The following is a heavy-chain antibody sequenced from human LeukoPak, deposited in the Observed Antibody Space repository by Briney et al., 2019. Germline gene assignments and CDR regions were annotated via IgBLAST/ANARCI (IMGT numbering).Heavy chain of an antibody. Sequence: ASVKVSCKAPGYTFTSYAMNWVRQAPEQGLEWMGWINTNTGNPTYAQGFTGRFVFSLDTSVSTAYLQISSLKAEDTAVYYCARVWIAAPRRRRDWFDPWGQGTLVTVSS. CDR3: ARVWIAAPRRRRDWFDP. V-gene: IGHV7-4-1*02. J-gene: IGHJ5*02. D-gene: IGHD6-13*01. CDR1: GYTFTSYA. CDR2: INTNTGNP.